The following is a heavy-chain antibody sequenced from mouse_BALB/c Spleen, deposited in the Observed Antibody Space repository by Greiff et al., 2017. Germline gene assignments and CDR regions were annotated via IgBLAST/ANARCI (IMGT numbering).Heavy chain of an antibody. V-gene: IGHV5-17*02. CDR2: ISSGSSTI. CDR1: GFTFSSFG. J-gene: IGHJ4*01. D-gene: IGHD3-3*01. CDR3: ARRGDGGYAMDY. Sequence: EVKLMESGGGLVQPGGSRKLSCAASGFTFSSFGMHWVRQAPEKGLEWVAYISSGSSTIYYADTVKGRFTISRDNPKNTLFLQMTSLRSEDTAMYYCARRGDGGYAMDYWGQGTSVTVSS.